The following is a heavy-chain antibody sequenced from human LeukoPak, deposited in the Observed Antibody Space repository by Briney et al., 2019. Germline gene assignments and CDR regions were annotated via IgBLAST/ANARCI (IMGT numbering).Heavy chain of an antibody. Sequence: PGGSLRLSCAASGFTFSNAWISWVRQAPGKGLEWVGRIKSKTDGGTTDYAAPVKGRFTISRVDSKNTLYLQMNSLKTEDTAVYYCTTEIVVVVAAASDYWGQGTLVTVSS. CDR1: GFTFSNAW. D-gene: IGHD2-15*01. CDR2: IKSKTDGGTT. V-gene: IGHV3-15*01. CDR3: TTEIVVVVAAASDY. J-gene: IGHJ4*02.